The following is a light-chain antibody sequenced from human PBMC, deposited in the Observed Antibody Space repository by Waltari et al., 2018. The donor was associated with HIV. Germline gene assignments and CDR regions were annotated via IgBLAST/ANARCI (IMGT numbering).Light chain of an antibody. CDR3: GTWDSSLSVGGV. CDR1: SSNIGNNY. J-gene: IGLJ2*01. Sequence: QFVLTHTPSVSAAPGPKAPISRPGSSSNIGNNYVSWYQQHPGTAPKLLIYENNKRPSGIPDRFSGSKSDTSATLGITGLQTGDEADYYCGTWDSSLSVGGVFGGGTKLTVL. V-gene: IGLV1-51*02. CDR2: ENN.